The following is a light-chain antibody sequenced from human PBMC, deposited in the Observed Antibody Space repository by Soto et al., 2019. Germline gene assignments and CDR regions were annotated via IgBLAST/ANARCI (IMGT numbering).Light chain of an antibody. J-gene: IGKJ2*01. V-gene: IGKV3-11*01. CDR3: QQRSNWPRT. Sequence: EILLTQSPATLSLSPGERATLSCRASQSVGSSLAWFQHKPGQAPRLLIYDASNRATGIPARFSGSGSGTDFTLTISSLEPEDFAFYYCQQRSNWPRTFGQGTKLEIK. CDR1: QSVGSS. CDR2: DAS.